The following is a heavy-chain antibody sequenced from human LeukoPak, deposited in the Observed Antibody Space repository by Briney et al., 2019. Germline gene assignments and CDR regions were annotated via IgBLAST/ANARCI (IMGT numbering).Heavy chain of an antibody. CDR3: AREPPVWRESLPSRHFDY. CDR2: MNPDSGTT. D-gene: IGHD1-26*01. Sequence: ASVKVSCKASGYTFTSYDINWVRQAPGQGLEWMGWMNPDSGTTGYVEKFQGRVTITADESTSTAYMELSSLRSEDTAVYYCAREPPVWRESLPSRHFDYWGQGTLVTVSS. CDR1: GYTFTSYD. V-gene: IGHV1-8*03. J-gene: IGHJ4*02.